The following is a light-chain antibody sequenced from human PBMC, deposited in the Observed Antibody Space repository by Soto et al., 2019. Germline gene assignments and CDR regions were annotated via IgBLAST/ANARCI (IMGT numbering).Light chain of an antibody. Sequence: EIVLTQSPGTLSLSPGERATLSCRASQSVSSYYLAWYQQKPGQAPRLLIYGASSRATGIPDRFSGGGSGADFTLTISRLEPEDSAVYYCQYYGGSPRYTFGQGTKLEIK. V-gene: IGKV3-20*01. CDR2: GAS. CDR3: QYYGGSPRYT. J-gene: IGKJ2*01. CDR1: QSVSSYY.